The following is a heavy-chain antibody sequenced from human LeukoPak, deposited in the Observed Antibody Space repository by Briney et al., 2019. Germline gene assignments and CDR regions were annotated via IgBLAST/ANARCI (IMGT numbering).Heavy chain of an antibody. Sequence: SETLSLTCIVSGGSINTANYYWTWLRQPPGKGLEWIGYISYSGTPYYNPSLNSRVTISLDTSKNQVSLRLNSVTAEDTAMYYCARERYGDFEDYWGQGTLVTVSS. D-gene: IGHD4-17*01. CDR2: ISYSGTP. CDR1: GGSINTANYY. J-gene: IGHJ4*02. V-gene: IGHV4-30-4*08. CDR3: ARERYGDFEDY.